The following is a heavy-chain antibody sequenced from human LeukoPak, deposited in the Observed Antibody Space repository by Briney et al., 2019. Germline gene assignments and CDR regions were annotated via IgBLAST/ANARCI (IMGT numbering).Heavy chain of an antibody. CDR2: IKQDGSEK. V-gene: IGHV3-7*01. CDR1: GFTFSRYW. CDR3: ARELVSNNIYSYYYYYMDV. Sequence: GGSLRLSCAASGFTFSRYWMSWVRQAPGKGLEWVANIKQDGSEKYYVDSVEGRFTISRDNAKNSLYLQMHSLRAEDTAVYYCARELVSNNIYSYYYYYMDVWGKGTTVTVSS. J-gene: IGHJ6*03. D-gene: IGHD2-8*01.